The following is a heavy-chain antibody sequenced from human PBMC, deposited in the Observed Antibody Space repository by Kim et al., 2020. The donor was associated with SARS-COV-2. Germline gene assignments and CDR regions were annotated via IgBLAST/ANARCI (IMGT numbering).Heavy chain of an antibody. CDR1: GFTFSSYE. CDR2: ISSSGSTI. J-gene: IGHJ6*02. D-gene: IGHD3-10*01. Sequence: GGSLRLSCAASGFTFSSYEMNWVRQAPGKGLEWVSYISSSGSTIYYADSVKGRFTISRDNAKNSLYLQMNSLRAEDTAVYYCARDYRVLGYYYYGMDVWGQGTTVTVSS. CDR3: ARDYRVLGYYYYGMDV. V-gene: IGHV3-48*03.